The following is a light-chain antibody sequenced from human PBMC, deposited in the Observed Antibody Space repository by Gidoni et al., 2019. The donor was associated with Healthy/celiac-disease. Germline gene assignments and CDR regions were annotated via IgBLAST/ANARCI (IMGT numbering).Light chain of an antibody. Sequence: EIVLTQSPGTLSLSPGERATLSCRASQSVSSSYLAWYQQKPGQAPRLLIYGASSRATGIPDRLSGSGSGTDFTLTISRLEPEDFAVYYCQQYAGTFXQXTKLEIK. CDR2: GAS. J-gene: IGKJ2*01. V-gene: IGKV3-20*01. CDR1: QSVSSSY. CDR3: QQYAGT.